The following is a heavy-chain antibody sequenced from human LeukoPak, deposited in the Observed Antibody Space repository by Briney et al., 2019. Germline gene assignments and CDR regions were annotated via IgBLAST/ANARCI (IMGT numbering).Heavy chain of an antibody. J-gene: IGHJ4*02. V-gene: IGHV1-2*02. CDR3: ARIDDSSGYYYRY. Sequence: ASVKVSCKASAYTFTGYYMHWVRQAPGQGLEWMGWINPNSGGTNYAQKFQGRATMTRDTSISTAYMELSRLRSDDTAVYYCARIDDSSGYYYRYWGQGTLVTASS. CDR1: AYTFTGYY. D-gene: IGHD3-22*01. CDR2: INPNSGGT.